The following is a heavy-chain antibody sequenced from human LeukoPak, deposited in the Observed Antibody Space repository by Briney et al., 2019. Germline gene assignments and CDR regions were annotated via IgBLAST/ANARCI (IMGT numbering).Heavy chain of an antibody. CDR1: GFTFRIYG. J-gene: IGHJ5*02. CDR2: IRYDGSNK. V-gene: IGHV3-30*02. CDR3: AKVGHSIRGWFEP. D-gene: IGHD2/OR15-2a*01. Sequence: QSGGSLRLSCGASGFTFRIYGMHGVLEAPGQGLEWVAFIRYDGSNKKSADSVEGRFTSSRDNSKNALYLQMNSLRAEETAVYYCAKVGHSIRGWFEPWGQGTLVTVSS.